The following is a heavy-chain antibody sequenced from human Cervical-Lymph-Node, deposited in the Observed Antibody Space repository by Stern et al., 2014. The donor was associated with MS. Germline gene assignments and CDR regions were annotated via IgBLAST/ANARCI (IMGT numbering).Heavy chain of an antibody. V-gene: IGHV3-21*01. Sequence: EVQLVESGGCLVKPGGSLRLSCAASGFTFSSYSMTWVRQAPGKGLEWVSSISSSSSYIYYADSVKGRFTISRDNAKNSLYLQMNSLRAEDTAVYYCARDSSSWYAIDYWGQGTLVTVSS. J-gene: IGHJ4*02. CDR1: GFTFSSYS. CDR3: ARDSSSWYAIDY. CDR2: ISSSSSYI. D-gene: IGHD6-13*01.